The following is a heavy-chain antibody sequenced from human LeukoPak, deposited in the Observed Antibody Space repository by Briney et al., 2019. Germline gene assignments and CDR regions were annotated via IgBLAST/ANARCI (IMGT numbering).Heavy chain of an antibody. D-gene: IGHD4-17*01. CDR2: MYYSGTT. CDR3: VSTVTGDFDY. Sequence: PSETLSLTCTVSGGSITSGGFFWSWIRQHPGKGLEWIGIMYYSGTTYYNPSLKSRITISKDTSKNQFSLKLTSVTAADTAMYYCVSTVTGDFDYWGPGTPVTVSS. J-gene: IGHJ4*02. V-gene: IGHV4-31*03. CDR1: GGSITSGGFF.